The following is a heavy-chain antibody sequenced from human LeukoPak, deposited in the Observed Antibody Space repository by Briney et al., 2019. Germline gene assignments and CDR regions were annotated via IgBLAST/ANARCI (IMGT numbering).Heavy chain of an antibody. CDR2: ISGSGGRT. CDR3: AKNLRTSVAAFEY. D-gene: IGHD6-19*01. J-gene: IGHJ4*02. CDR1: GFTFSSYA. Sequence: GGSLRLSCAASGFTFSSYAMSWVRQAPGKGLEWVSVISGSGGRTSYADSVKGRFTVSRDNSKNTLYLQMNRLTAEDTAVYYCAKNLRTSVAAFEYWGQGTLVTVSS. V-gene: IGHV3-23*01.